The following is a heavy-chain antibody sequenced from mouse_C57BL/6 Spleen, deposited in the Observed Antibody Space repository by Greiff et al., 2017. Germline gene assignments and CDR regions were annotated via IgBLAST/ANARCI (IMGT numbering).Heavy chain of an antibody. D-gene: IGHD2-3*01. CDR1: GYTFTSYW. CDR3: ARGWLLLYYFDY. CDR2: IDPSDSYT. V-gene: IGHV1-69*01. Sequence: VQLQQPGAELVMPGASVKLSCKASGYTFTSYWMHWVKQRPGQGLEWIGEIDPSDSYTNYNQKFKGKSTLTVDKSSSTAFMQLSSLTSDDSAVYCCARGWLLLYYFDYWGQGTTLTVSS. J-gene: IGHJ2*01.